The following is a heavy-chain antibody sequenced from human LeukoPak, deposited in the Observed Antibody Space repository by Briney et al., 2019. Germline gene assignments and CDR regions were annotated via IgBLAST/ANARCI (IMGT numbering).Heavy chain of an antibody. CDR2: IYHSGST. Sequence: KPSETLSLTCDVSGNSISSGYYWGWIRQPPGKGLEWIGSIYHSGSTYYNPSLKSRVTISVDTSKNQFSLKLSSVTAADTAVYYCASFYCSGGSCYQYFSYYYMDVWGKGTTVTISS. V-gene: IGHV4-38-2*01. CDR1: GNSISSGYY. J-gene: IGHJ6*03. CDR3: ASFYCSGGSCYQYFSYYYMDV. D-gene: IGHD2-15*01.